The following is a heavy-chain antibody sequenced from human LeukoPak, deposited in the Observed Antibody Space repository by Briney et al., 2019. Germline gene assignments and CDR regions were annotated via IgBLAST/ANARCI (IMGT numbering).Heavy chain of an antibody. CDR3: ARDLSGVTGYTYGRGIDY. V-gene: IGHV3-7*01. CDR2: IKQDGSEK. D-gene: IGHD5-18*01. Sequence: PGGSLRLSCAASGFIFSSYWMSWVRQAPGKGLEWVANIKQDGSEKYYVDSVKGRFTISRDNAKNSLYLQMNSLRAEDTAVYYCARDLSGVTGYTYGRGIDYWGQGTLVTVSS. J-gene: IGHJ4*02. CDR1: GFIFSSYW.